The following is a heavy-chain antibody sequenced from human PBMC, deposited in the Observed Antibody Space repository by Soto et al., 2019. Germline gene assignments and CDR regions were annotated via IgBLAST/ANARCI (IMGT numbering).Heavy chain of an antibody. V-gene: IGHV3-23*01. Sequence: GGSLRLSCAASGFTFSSFAMSWVRQAPGKGLEWVSTINDIGDNTYYADSVKGRFTISRDNSKKTLYLQMDSLRAEDTAIYYCAKDPQSSGWSYNGFDPWGQGTLVTVAS. D-gene: IGHD6-19*01. CDR1: GFTFSSFA. CDR2: INDIGDNT. CDR3: AKDPQSSGWSYNGFDP. J-gene: IGHJ5*02.